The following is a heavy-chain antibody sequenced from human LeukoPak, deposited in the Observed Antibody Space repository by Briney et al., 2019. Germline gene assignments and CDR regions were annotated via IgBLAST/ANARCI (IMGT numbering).Heavy chain of an antibody. J-gene: IGHJ4*02. Sequence: SETLSLTCAVYGGSFSGYYWSWIRQPPGKGLEWIGEINHSGSTNYNPSLKSRVTISVDTSKNQFSLKLSSVTAADTAVYYCARFFPSYFDYWGQGTLVTVSS. CDR3: ARFFPSYFDY. D-gene: IGHD3-3*01. V-gene: IGHV4-34*01. CDR1: GGSFSGYY. CDR2: INHSGST.